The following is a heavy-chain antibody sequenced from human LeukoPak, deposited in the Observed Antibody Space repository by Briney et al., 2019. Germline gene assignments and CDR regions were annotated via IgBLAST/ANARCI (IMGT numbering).Heavy chain of an antibody. CDR3: ARTYCNSTRCSNWFDP. Sequence: ASVKVSCKASGYSFIGYYMHWVRQAPGQGLEWMGWINPNSGGTNYAQKFQGRVTMTRDTSISTAYMELSRLRSDDTAVYYCARTYCNSTRCSNWFDPWGQGTLVTVSS. J-gene: IGHJ5*02. V-gene: IGHV1-2*02. CDR1: GYSFIGYY. D-gene: IGHD2-2*01. CDR2: INPNSGGT.